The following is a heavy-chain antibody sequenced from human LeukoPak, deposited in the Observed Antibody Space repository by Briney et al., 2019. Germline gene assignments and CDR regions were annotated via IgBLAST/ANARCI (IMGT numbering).Heavy chain of an antibody. J-gene: IGHJ6*03. CDR3: ARVLSGYDLGYYYYYYMDV. CDR2: IYHSGST. V-gene: IGHV4-38-2*02. CDR1: GYSISSGYY. D-gene: IGHD5-12*01. Sequence: SETLSLTCTVSGYSISSGYYWGWIRQPPGKGLEWIGSIYHSGSTYYNPSLKSRVTISVDTSKNQFSLKLSSVTAADTAVYYCARVLSGYDLGYYYYYYMDVWGKGTTVTISS.